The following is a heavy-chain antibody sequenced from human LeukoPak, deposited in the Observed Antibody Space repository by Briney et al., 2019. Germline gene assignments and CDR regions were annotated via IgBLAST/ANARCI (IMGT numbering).Heavy chain of an antibody. CDR2: ISSSGSTI. V-gene: IGHV3-48*03. Sequence: PGGSLRLSCAAPGFTFSSYEMNWVRQAPGKGLEWVSYISSSGSTIYYADSVKGRFTISRDNAKNSLYLQMNSLRAEDTAVYYCARLVRITMVRGPKGDDYWGQGTLVTVSS. D-gene: IGHD3-10*01. J-gene: IGHJ4*02. CDR3: ARLVRITMVRGPKGDDY. CDR1: GFTFSSYE.